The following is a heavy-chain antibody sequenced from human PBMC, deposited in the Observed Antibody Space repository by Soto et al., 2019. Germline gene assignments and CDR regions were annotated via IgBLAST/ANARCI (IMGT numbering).Heavy chain of an antibody. V-gene: IGHV1-18*01. D-gene: IGHD1-26*01. CDR2: IRAYNGNT. J-gene: IGHJ6*02. CDR1: GYTFTSYG. Sequence: QVQLVQSGAEVKKPGASVKVSCKASGYTFTSYGFSWVRQAPGQGLEWMGWIRAYNGNTNYAQKLQGRVTMTTDTSTSKAYMELRSLRSDDAAVYYCAREGSRPYYYYGMDVWGQGTTVTVSS. CDR3: AREGSRPYYYYGMDV.